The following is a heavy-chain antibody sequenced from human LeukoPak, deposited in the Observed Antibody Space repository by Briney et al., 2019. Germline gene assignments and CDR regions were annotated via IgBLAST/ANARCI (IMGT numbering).Heavy chain of an antibody. D-gene: IGHD3-22*01. CDR2: IKQDGSEK. Sequence: GGSLRLSCAASGFTFSSYWMSWVRQAPGKGLEWVANIKQDGSEKYYVDSVKGRFTISRDNAKNSLYLQMNSLRAEDTAVYYCASDRDYHDSSGYLFDYWGQGTLVTVSS. V-gene: IGHV3-7*01. J-gene: IGHJ4*02. CDR3: ASDRDYHDSSGYLFDY. CDR1: GFTFSSYW.